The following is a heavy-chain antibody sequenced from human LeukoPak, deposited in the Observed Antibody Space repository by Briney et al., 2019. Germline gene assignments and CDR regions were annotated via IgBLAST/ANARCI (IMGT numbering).Heavy chain of an antibody. CDR3: ARDSPEFQTMVSFYYYYYMDV. CDR2: INPSGGST. V-gene: IGHV1-46*01. D-gene: IGHD3-10*01. Sequence: VASVKVSCKASGYTFTGYYMHWVRQAPGQGLEWMGIINPSGGSTSYAQKLQGRVTMTRDMSTSTVYMELSRLRSEDTAVYYCARDSPEFQTMVSFYYYYYMDVWGKGTTVTVSS. J-gene: IGHJ6*03. CDR1: GYTFTGYY.